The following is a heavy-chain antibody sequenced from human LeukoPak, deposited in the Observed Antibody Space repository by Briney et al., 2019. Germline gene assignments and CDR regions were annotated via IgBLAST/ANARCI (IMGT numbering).Heavy chain of an antibody. Sequence: ASVKVSCKASGYTFTSYDINWVRQATGQGLEWMGWMNPNSGNTGYAQKFQGRVTITRNTSISTAYMELSSLRSEDTAVYYCARSFSRYGGYAFDYWGQGTLVTVSS. CDR2: MNPNSGNT. V-gene: IGHV1-8*03. CDR1: GYTFTSYD. CDR3: ARSFSRYGGYAFDY. D-gene: IGHD5-12*01. J-gene: IGHJ4*02.